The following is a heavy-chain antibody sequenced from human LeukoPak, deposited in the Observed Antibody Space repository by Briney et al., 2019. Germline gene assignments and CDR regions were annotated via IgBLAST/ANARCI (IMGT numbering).Heavy chain of an antibody. CDR3: AKEGGDAFDI. J-gene: IGHJ3*02. D-gene: IGHD3-16*01. CDR2: ISYGGSNQ. V-gene: IGHV3-30*04. Sequence: GGSLRLSCAGSGFTFSSYAMHWVRQAPGKGLEWVAVISYGGSNQYYADSVKGRFTISRDNSKNTLYLQMNSLRAEDTAVYYCAKEGGDAFDIWGQGTMVTASS. CDR1: GFTFSSYA.